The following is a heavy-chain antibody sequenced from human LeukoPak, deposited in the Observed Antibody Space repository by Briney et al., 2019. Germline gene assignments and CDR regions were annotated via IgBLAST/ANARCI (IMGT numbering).Heavy chain of an antibody. Sequence: GGSLRLSCAASGFTFSSYGMHWVRQAPGKGLEWVAVIWYDGSNKYYADSVKGRFTISRDNSKNTLYLQMNSLRAEDTAVYYCARDKGGEIKCSSSSWYALHGMDVWGQGTTVTVSS. CDR3: ARDKGGEIKCSSSSWYALHGMDV. J-gene: IGHJ6*02. D-gene: IGHD6-13*01. CDR2: IWYDGSNK. V-gene: IGHV3-33*01. CDR1: GFTFSSYG.